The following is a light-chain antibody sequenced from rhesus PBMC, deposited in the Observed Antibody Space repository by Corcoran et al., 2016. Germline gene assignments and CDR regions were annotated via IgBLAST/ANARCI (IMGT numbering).Light chain of an antibody. Sequence: QAALTQSPSVSGSPGQSVTISCTGTSGDIGGYNRVSWYQQHPGKAPKLMIYEVSKRPSGVSDRFSGSKSGNTASLTLSGLQSEDEGDFYCSSYASSSSYLFGTGTRLTVL. V-gene: IGLV2-13*02. CDR1: SGDIGGYNR. CDR3: SSYASSSSYL. CDR2: EVS. J-gene: IGLJ1*01.